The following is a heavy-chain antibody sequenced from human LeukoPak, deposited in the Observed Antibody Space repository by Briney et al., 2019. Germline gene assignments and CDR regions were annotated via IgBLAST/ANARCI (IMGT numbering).Heavy chain of an antibody. J-gene: IGHJ4*02. CDR3: AKDPTGVVLEFLSPPSGYCDY. V-gene: IGHV3-30*02. CDR2: IRYDGSNK. CDR1: GFTFSSYG. D-gene: IGHD2-15*01. Sequence: GGSLRLSCAASGFTFSSYGMHWVRQAPGKGLEWVAFIRYDGSNKYYADSVKGRFTISRDNSKNTLYLQMNSLRAEDTAVYYCAKDPTGVVLEFLSPPSGYCDYWGQGTLVTVSS.